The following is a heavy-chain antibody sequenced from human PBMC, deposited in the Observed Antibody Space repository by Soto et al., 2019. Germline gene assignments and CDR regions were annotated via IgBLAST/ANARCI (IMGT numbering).Heavy chain of an antibody. CDR2: ISGSGGST. CDR3: AKDVKPLSGPVVEYFQH. Sequence: PGGSLRLSCAASGFTFSSYAMSWVRQAPGKGLEWVSAISGSGGSTYYADSVKGRFTISRDNSKNTLYLQMNSLRAEDTAVYYCAKDVKPLSGPVVEYFQHWGQGTLVTVSS. V-gene: IGHV3-23*01. J-gene: IGHJ1*01. D-gene: IGHD2-15*01. CDR1: GFTFSSYA.